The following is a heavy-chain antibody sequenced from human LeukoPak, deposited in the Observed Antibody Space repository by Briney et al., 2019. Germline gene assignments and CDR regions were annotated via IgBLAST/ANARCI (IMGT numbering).Heavy chain of an antibody. D-gene: IGHD3-10*01. CDR3: ARDGSGSYYRSWFDP. J-gene: IGHJ5*02. CDR1: GGTFSSYA. Sequence: ASVKVSCKASGGTFSSYAISWVRQAPGQGLEWMGRIIPILGIANYAQKFQGRVTITADKSTSTAYMELSSLRSEDTAVYYCARDGSGSYYRSWFDPWGQGTPVTVSS. V-gene: IGHV1-69*04. CDR2: IIPILGIA.